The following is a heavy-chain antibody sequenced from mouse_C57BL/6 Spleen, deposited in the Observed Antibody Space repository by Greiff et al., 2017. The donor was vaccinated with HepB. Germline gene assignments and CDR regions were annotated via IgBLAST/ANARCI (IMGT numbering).Heavy chain of an antibody. CDR1: GFTFSSYG. J-gene: IGHJ1*03. Sequence: EVKLVESGGDLVKPGGSLKLSCAASGFTFSSYGMSWVRQTPDKRLEWVATISSGGSYTYYPDSVKGRFTISRDNAKNTLYLQMSSLKSEDTAMYYCARHGTTVRYFDVWGTGTTVTVSS. CDR2: ISSGGSYT. V-gene: IGHV5-6*02. D-gene: IGHD1-1*01. CDR3: ARHGTTVRYFDV.